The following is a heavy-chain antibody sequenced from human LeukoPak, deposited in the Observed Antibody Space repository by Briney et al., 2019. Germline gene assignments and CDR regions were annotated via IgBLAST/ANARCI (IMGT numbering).Heavy chain of an antibody. V-gene: IGHV1-2*02. J-gene: IGHJ4*02. CDR3: ARAGGGYSSGGSCY. D-gene: IGHD2-15*01. CDR1: GYTFTGDN. CDR2: INPNSGGT. Sequence: ASVKVSCKASGYTFTGDNMHWVRQAPGQGLEWMGWINPNSGGTNYAQKFQGRVTMTRDTSISTAYMELSRLRSDDTAVYYCARAGGGYSSGGSCYWGQGTLVTVSS.